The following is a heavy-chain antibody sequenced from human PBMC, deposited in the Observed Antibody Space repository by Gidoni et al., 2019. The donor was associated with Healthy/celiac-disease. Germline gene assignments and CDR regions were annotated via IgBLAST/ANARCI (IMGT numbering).Heavy chain of an antibody. CDR3: AREHTIFSISYYYYGMDV. Sequence: EVQLVGSGGGLVQPGGSLRLSCAASGFTFSSYWMSWVRQAPGKGLEGVANIKQDGSEKYYVDSVKGRFTISRDNAKNSLYLQMNSLRAEDTAVYYCAREHTIFSISYYYYGMDVWGQGTTVTVSS. CDR1: GFTFSSYW. CDR2: IKQDGSEK. D-gene: IGHD3-3*01. J-gene: IGHJ6*02. V-gene: IGHV3-7*03.